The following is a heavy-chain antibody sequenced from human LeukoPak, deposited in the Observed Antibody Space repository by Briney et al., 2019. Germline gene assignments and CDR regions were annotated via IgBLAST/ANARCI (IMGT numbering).Heavy chain of an antibody. CDR1: GFTFNSYA. CDR3: ARGYDFWSGYYWNY. D-gene: IGHD3-3*01. V-gene: IGHV3-23*01. CDR2: ISGSGGST. Sequence: GGSLGLSCAASGFTFNSYAMSWVRQAPGKGLEWVSGISGSGGSTYYADSVKGRFTISRDNAKNSLYLQMNSLRAEDTAVYYCARGYDFWSGYYWNYWGQGTLVTVSS. J-gene: IGHJ4*02.